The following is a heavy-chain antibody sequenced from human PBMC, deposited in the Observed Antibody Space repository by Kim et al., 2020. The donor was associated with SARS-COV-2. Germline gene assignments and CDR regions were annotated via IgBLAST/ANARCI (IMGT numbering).Heavy chain of an antibody. CDR1: GGSISSYY. J-gene: IGHJ5*02. CDR3: ARDRGVVVPAANYWFDP. V-gene: IGHV4-4*07. D-gene: IGHD2-2*01. CDR2: IYTSGST. Sequence: SETLSLTCTVSGGSISSYYWSWIRQPAGKGLEWIGRIYTSGSTNYNPSLKSRVTMSVDTSKNQFSLKLSSVTAADTAVYYCARDRGVVVPAANYWFDPWGQGTLVTVSS.